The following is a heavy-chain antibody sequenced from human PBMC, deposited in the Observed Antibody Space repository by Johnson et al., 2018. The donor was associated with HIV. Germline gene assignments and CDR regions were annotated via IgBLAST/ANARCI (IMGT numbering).Heavy chain of an antibody. V-gene: IGHV3-30*02. Sequence: QVQLVESGGGVVQPGRSLRLSCAASGFTFSTYGMHWVRQAPGKGLEWVAFIRYDGSNKYYADSMKGRFTISRDNSKNTLYLQMHSLRAEDTAVYYCARQRRAGEQLDDAFDIWGQGTMVTVSS. CDR3: ARQRRAGEQLDDAFDI. J-gene: IGHJ3*02. CDR2: IRYDGSNK. D-gene: IGHD6-6*01. CDR1: GFTFSTYG.